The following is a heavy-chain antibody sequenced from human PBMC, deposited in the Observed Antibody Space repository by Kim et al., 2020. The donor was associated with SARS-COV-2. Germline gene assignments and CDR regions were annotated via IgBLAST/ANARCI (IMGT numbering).Heavy chain of an antibody. CDR2: ISYDGSNK. Sequence: GGSLRLSCAASGFTFSSYGMHWVRQAPGKGLEWVAVISYDGSNKYYADSVKGRFTISRDNSKNTLYLQMNSLRAEDTAVYYCAKAGCGGDCYYGLGYMDVWGKGTTVTVSS. J-gene: IGHJ6*03. CDR3: AKAGCGGDCYYGLGYMDV. CDR1: GFTFSSYG. V-gene: IGHV3-30*18. D-gene: IGHD2-21*02.